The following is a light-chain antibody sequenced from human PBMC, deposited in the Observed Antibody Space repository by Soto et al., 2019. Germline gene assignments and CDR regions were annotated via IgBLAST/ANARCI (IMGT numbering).Light chain of an antibody. V-gene: IGKV4-1*01. J-gene: IGKJ1*01. CDR1: QSVLYSSNNKNY. Sequence: DIVMTQSPDSLAVSLGERATINCKSSQSVLYSSNNKNYLAWYQQKPGQPPKLLIYGASTRESGVPDRFSGSGYGTDFTLTISSLQAEDVAVYYCQQYYSTPRRTFGQGTKVEIK. CDR2: GAS. CDR3: QQYYSTPRRT.